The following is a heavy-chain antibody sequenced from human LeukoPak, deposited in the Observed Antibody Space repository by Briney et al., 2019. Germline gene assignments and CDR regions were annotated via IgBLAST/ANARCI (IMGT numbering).Heavy chain of an antibody. CDR3: TKDYSNYVYYFDY. D-gene: IGHD4-11*01. V-gene: IGHV3-49*04. CDR1: GFTFGDYA. CDR2: IRSKAYGGTT. J-gene: IGHJ4*02. Sequence: PGGSLRLSCTASGFTFGDYAMSWVRQAPGKGLEWVGFIRSKAYGGTTEYAASVKGRFTNSRDDSKSIAYLQMNSLKTEDTAVYYCTKDYSNYVYYFDYWGQGTLVTVSS.